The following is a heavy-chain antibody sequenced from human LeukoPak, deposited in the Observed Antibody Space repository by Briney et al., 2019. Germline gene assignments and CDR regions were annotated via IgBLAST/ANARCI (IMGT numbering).Heavy chain of an antibody. J-gene: IGHJ4*02. D-gene: IGHD5-18*01. CDR2: LSASGART. V-gene: IGHV3-23*01. CDR1: GFTFSNYA. CDR3: AKAESDSYGYPNYFDY. Sequence: GGSLRLSCAASGFTFSNYALTWVRQAPGEGLEWVSRLSASGARTYYADSVKGRFTISRDNSENTLYLQMNSLRVDDTAVYYCAKAESDSYGYPNYFDYWGQGILVTVSS.